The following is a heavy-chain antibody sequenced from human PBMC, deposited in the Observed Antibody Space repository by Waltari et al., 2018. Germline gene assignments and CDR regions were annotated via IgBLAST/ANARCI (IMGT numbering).Heavy chain of an antibody. CDR2: ISWNSGSI. J-gene: IGHJ4*02. Sequence: QLQESGPGLVKPSETLSLTCTVSGGSISSTSYYWGWIRQPPGKGLEWVSGISWNSGSIGYADSVKGRFTISRDNAKNSLYLQMNSLRAEDTALYYCAKGRGGGNFDYWGQGTLVTVSS. V-gene: IGHV3-9*01. CDR1: GGSISSTSYY. CDR3: AKGRGGGNFDY. D-gene: IGHD3-16*01.